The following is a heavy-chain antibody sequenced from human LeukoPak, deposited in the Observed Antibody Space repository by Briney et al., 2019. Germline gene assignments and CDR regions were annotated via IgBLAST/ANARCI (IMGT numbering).Heavy chain of an antibody. CDR2: IYYSGST. V-gene: IGHV4-39*01. Sequence: SETLSLTCTVSGGSIGSSSYYWGWIRQPPGKGLEWIGSIYYSGSTYYNPSLKSRVTISVDTSKNQFSLKLSSVTAADTAVYYCARGGYDILTGYSDAFDIWGQGTMVTVSS. D-gene: IGHD3-9*01. J-gene: IGHJ3*02. CDR1: GGSIGSSSYY. CDR3: ARGGYDILTGYSDAFDI.